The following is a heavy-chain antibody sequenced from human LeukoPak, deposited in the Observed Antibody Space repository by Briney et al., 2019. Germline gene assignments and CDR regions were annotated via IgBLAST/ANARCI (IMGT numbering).Heavy chain of an antibody. CDR1: GFTFSSYG. CDR3: ARGQRYSSGWYGDAFDI. J-gene: IGHJ3*02. V-gene: IGHV3-30*03. Sequence: AGGSLRLSCAASGFTFSSYGMHWVRQAPGKGLEWVAVISYDGSNKYYADSVKGRFTISRDNSKNTLYLQMDSLGAEDTAVYYCARGQRYSSGWYGDAFDIWGQGTMVTVSS. CDR2: ISYDGSNK. D-gene: IGHD6-19*01.